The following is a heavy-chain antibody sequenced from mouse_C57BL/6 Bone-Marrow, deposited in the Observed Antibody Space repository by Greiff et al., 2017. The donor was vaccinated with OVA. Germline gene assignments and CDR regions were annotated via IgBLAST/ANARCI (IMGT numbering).Heavy chain of an antibody. CDR1: GFTFSSYA. Sequence: EVMLVESGGGLVKPGGSLKLSCAASGFTFSSYAMSWVRQTPEKRLEWVANISDGGSYTYYPDNVKGRFTISRDNAKNNLYLQMSHLKSEDTAMYYCAREGGVNFWFAYWGQGTLVTVSA. CDR3: AREGGVNFWFAY. CDR2: ISDGGSYT. J-gene: IGHJ3*01. V-gene: IGHV5-4*01. D-gene: IGHD1-3*01.